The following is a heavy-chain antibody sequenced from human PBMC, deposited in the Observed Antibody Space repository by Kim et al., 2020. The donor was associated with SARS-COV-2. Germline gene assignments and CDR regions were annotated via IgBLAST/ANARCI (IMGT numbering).Heavy chain of an antibody. J-gene: IGHJ4*02. CDR1: GFTFSSQW. CDR3: TNRAWLEA. V-gene: IGHV3-7*05. CDR2: INEDGAET. Sequence: GGSLTLSCTGSGFTFSSQWMSWVRQAPGKGLEWVANINEDGAETHYVESVKGRFTISRDNAKNSLFLQMNRLRAEDTAVYYCTNRAWLEAWGQGTLVTVS. D-gene: IGHD6-19*01.